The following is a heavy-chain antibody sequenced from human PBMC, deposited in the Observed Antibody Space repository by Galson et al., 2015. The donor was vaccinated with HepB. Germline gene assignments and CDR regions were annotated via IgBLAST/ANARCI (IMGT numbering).Heavy chain of an antibody. CDR2: IKPDGTEK. J-gene: IGHJ4*02. V-gene: IGHV3-7*03. D-gene: IGHD7-27*01. CDR1: GFTFPSYR. CDR3: ARDLNWDSV. Sequence: SLRLSCAASGFTFPSYRMTWVRQAPGKGLEWVAKIKPDGTEKYFADSVKGRFTISRDNAKNSLYLQMNSLRAEDTAVYYCARDLNWDSVWGQGTLVTVSS.